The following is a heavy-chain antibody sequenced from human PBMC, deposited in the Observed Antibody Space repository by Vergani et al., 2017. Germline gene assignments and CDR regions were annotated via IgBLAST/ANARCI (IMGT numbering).Heavy chain of an antibody. CDR1: GYTFTGYY. V-gene: IGHV1-2*02. CDR2: INPNSGGT. J-gene: IGHJ5*02. CDR3: AKSGITMVRGVIGRNWFDP. D-gene: IGHD3-10*01. Sequence: QVQLVQCGAEVKKPGASVKVSCKASGYTFTGYYMHWVRQAPGQGLEWMGWINPNSGGTNYAQKFQGRVTMTRDTSISTAYMELSRLRSDDTAVYYCAKSGITMVRGVIGRNWFDPWGQGTLVTVSS.